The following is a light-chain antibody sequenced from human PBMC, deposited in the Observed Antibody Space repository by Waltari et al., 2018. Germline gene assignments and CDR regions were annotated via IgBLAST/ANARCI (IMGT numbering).Light chain of an antibody. CDR3: QQYNNWPRT. J-gene: IGKJ1*01. Sequence: EIVMTQSPATLSVSPGERATLSCRASQSINSNVAWYQQKPGQAPRLLIYGASARATGNPVRFSGSGYGTEFTLTIRSLQSDDFGVYYCQQYNNWPRTFGQGTKVEI. CDR1: QSINSN. V-gene: IGKV3-15*01. CDR2: GAS.